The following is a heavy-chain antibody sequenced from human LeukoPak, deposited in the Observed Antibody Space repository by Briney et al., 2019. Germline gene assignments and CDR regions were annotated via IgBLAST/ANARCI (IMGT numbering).Heavy chain of an antibody. CDR1: GFSLSTSGVN. D-gene: IGHD2-15*01. J-gene: IGHJ4*02. CDR3: AHSPGGYCGGGRCYTPYHFDY. Sequence: SGPTLVNPTQTLTLTCTFSGFSLSTSGVNVGWIRQPPGKALQWLAVIYWNDDKRYSPSLKNRLTITKDTSKNQVVLTMTNMDPVDTATYYCAHSPGGYCGGGRCYTPYHFDYWGQGILVTVSS. V-gene: IGHV2-5*01. CDR2: IYWNDDK.